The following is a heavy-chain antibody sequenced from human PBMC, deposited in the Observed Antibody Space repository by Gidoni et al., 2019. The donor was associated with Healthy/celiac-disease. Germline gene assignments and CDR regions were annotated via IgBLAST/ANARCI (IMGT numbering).Heavy chain of an antibody. J-gene: IGHJ4*02. CDR3: AKEYDYYDSSGHFDY. D-gene: IGHD3-22*01. V-gene: IGHV3-23*04. Sequence: EVQLVESGGGLVQPGGSLRLSWEAAGFTLSSYAMSWVLQAPGKGLEWVSAISGSGGSTYYADSVKGRFTISRDNSKNTLYLQMNSLRAEDTAVYYCAKEYDYYDSSGHFDYWGQGTLVTVSS. CDR2: ISGSGGST. CDR1: GFTLSSYA.